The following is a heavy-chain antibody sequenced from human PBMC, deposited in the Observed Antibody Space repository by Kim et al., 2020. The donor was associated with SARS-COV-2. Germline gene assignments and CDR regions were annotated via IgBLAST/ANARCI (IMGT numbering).Heavy chain of an antibody. J-gene: IGHJ4*02. D-gene: IGHD3-9*01. CDR2: IYYSGSA. Sequence: SETLSLTCIVSGGSISSNSYYWGWIRQSPGKGLEWTGNIYYSGSAEYNLSLKSRVTIPVNTSKNQFSLKLSSVTAADTAVYYCATYLTGFYPGYFDYWGQWTLVSVSS. CDR3: ATYLTGFYPGYFDY. V-gene: IGHV4-39*01. CDR1: GGSISSNSYY.